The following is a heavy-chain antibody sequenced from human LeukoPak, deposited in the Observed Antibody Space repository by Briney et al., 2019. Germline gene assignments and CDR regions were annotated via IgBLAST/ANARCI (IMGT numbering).Heavy chain of an antibody. J-gene: IGHJ4*02. CDR1: GGSISSYY. CDR3: ARASYRDTLSFYY. D-gene: IGHD4-17*01. Sequence: SETLSLTCTVSGGSISSYYWSWIRQPPGKGLERIEYISYSGSTNYNPSLKSRVTISVDTSKNHFSLKLSSVTAADTAVYYCARASYRDTLSFYYWGQGTLVTVSS. CDR2: ISYSGST. V-gene: IGHV4-59*08.